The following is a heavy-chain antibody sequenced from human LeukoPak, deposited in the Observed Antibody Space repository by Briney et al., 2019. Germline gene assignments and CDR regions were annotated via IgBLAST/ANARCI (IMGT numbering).Heavy chain of an antibody. CDR2: IRSKANSYAT. CDR3: TTDETYYDFWSGYYYFDY. D-gene: IGHD3-3*01. J-gene: IGHJ4*02. CDR1: GFTFSGSA. V-gene: IGHV3-73*01. Sequence: GGSLRLSCAASGFTFSGSAMHWVRQASGKGLEWVGRIRSKANSYATAYAASVKGRFTISRDDSKNTAYLQMNSLKTEDTAVYYCTTDETYYDFWSGYYYFDYWGQGTLVTVSS.